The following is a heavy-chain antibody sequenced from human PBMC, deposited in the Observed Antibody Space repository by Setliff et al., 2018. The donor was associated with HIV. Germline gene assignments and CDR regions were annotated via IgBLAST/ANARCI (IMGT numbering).Heavy chain of an antibody. CDR3: ASGVSTDDAFDI. V-gene: IGHV5-10-1*01. CDR2: IDPSDSYT. D-gene: IGHD6-13*01. J-gene: IGHJ3*02. Sequence: PGESLKISCKGSGYSFTSYWISWVRQMPGKGLEWMGRIDPSDSYTNYSPSFQGHVTISADKSISTAYLQWSSLEASDTAMYYCASGVSTDDAFDIWGQGTMVTVSS. CDR1: GYSFTSYW.